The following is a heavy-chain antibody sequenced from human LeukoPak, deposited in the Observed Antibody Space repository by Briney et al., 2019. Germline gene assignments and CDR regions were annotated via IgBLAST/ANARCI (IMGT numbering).Heavy chain of an antibody. CDR1: GYTFTSYA. V-gene: IGHV1-3*01. CDR3: ARSSSGSLDY. D-gene: IGHD6-19*01. Sequence: ASVKVSCKASGYTFTSYAMHWVRQAPGQRLEWMGWINAGNGNTKYSQDFQGRVTITRDTSANTAYMELSSLRSDDTAVYYCARSSSGSLDYWGQGTLVTVSS. CDR2: INAGNGNT. J-gene: IGHJ4*02.